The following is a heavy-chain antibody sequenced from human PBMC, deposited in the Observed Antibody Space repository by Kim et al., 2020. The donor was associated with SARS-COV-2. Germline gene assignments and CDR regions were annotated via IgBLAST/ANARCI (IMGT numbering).Heavy chain of an antibody. CDR1: GGSISSYY. D-gene: IGHD3-9*01. CDR3: ARGNILTGYLDNWFDP. CDR2: IYYSGST. J-gene: IGHJ5*02. Sequence: SETLSLTCTVSGGSISSYYWSWIRQPPGKGLEWIGYIYYSGSTNYNPSLKSRVTISVDTSKNQFSLKLSSVTAADTAVYYCARGNILTGYLDNWFDPWGQGTLVTVSS. V-gene: IGHV4-59*13.